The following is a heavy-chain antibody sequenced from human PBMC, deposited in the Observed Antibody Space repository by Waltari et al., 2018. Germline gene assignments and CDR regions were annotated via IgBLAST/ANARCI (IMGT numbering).Heavy chain of an antibody. D-gene: IGHD3-3*01. CDR2: ISGGSSHI. Sequence: EVQLVESGGGLVQPGGSLRLSCAASGFTFSSYWMHLVRQGPGKGLEWLSSISGGSSHIFYADSVKGRFTVSRDNAKKSLFLDMNSLRADDTAVYYCASFPAIFGVVIPWGQGTLVTVSS. CDR3: ASFPAIFGVVIP. J-gene: IGHJ5*02. V-gene: IGHV3-21*01. CDR1: GFTFSSYW.